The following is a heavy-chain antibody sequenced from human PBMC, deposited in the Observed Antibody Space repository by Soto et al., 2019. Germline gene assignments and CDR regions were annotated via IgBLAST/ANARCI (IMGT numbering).Heavy chain of an antibody. J-gene: IGHJ3*02. V-gene: IGHV3-74*01. CDR3: ARDWYYYDTSDHFSADAFDI. CDR2: ISNDGTST. Sequence: EVHLVESGGGLVQPGGSLRLSCAASGFTSSSYWMHWVRQAPGKGVVWVSRISNDGTSTNYADSVKGRFTISRDNAKNTVYLEMNSLRAEDTAVYYCARDWYYYDTSDHFSADAFDIWGQGTTVTVSS. D-gene: IGHD3-22*01. CDR1: GFTSSSYW.